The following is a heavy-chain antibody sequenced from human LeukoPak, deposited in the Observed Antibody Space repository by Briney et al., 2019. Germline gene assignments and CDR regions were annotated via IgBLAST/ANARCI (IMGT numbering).Heavy chain of an antibody. J-gene: IGHJ1*01. CDR1: GGSISSYY. Sequence: PSETLSLTCTVSGGSISSYYWSWIRQPPGKGLEGIGDIYYSGSTNYNPSLTSRVTISVHTPKTQFSLKLSSVTAADTAVYYCARHLHSYAYYSDWGQGTLVTVSS. D-gene: IGHD5-18*01. CDR2: IYYSGST. V-gene: IGHV4-59*08. CDR3: ARHLHSYAYYSD.